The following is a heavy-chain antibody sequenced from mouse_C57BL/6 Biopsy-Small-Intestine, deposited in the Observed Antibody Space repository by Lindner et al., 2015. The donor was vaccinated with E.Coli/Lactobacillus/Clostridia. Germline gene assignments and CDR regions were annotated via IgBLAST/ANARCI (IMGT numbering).Heavy chain of an antibody. CDR1: GYSFTTYG. V-gene: IGHV1-14*01. J-gene: IGHJ3*01. CDR2: ISIYNDNT. D-gene: IGHD1-1*02. Sequence: SVKVSCKASGYSFTTYGINWVRQAPGQGLEWMGWISIYNDNTKSAQRFQDRVSMTADSSTTTAYMELRNLSPDDTAVYYCARANCGGDCNLPNWLGPWGQGTQVTVSS. CDR3: ARANCGGDCNLPNWLGP.